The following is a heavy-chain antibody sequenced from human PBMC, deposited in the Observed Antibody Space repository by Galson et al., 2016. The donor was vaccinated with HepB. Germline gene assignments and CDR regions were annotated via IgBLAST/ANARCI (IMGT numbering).Heavy chain of an antibody. V-gene: IGHV4-61*01. D-gene: IGHD1-26*01. Sequence: SETLSLTCTVSGGSVNSGSDYWSWIRQPPGKGLEWIGYIYYSGSTNSNPSFKSRVTISVDTSRNQFSLKPSSVTAADTAVYYCARVGGNYYRGFDIWGQGTMVTVSS. CDR2: IYYSGST. CDR1: GGSVNSGSDY. CDR3: ARVGGNYYRGFDI. J-gene: IGHJ3*02.